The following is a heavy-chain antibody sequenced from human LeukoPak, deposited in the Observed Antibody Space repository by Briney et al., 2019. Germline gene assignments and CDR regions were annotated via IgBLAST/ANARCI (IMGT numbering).Heavy chain of an antibody. D-gene: IGHD6-13*01. CDR3: AKGVVSGTLYYYGMDV. J-gene: IGHJ6*02. V-gene: IGHV3-23*01. CDR2: ISGSGGST. CDR1: GFTFSSYG. Sequence: PGGSLRLSSAASGFTFSSYGMSWVRQGPGKGLEWVSAISGSGGSTYYADSVKGRFIISRDNSKTSLSLQMTILTAEDTATYSCAKGVVSGTLYYYGMDVWGQGTTVIVSS.